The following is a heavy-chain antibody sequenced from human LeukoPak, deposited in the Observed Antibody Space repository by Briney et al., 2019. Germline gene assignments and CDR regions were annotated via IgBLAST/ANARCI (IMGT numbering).Heavy chain of an antibody. J-gene: IGHJ4*02. CDR1: GYSFASSW. Sequence: GESLKISCKGSGYSFASSWIGWVRQLPGKGLEWVGIIYPDDSDTRYSPSFEGQITISADKSIRTAYLQWSSLKASDTAMYYCAWSRIAARPYFDYWGQGTLVTVSS. CDR2: IYPDDSDT. V-gene: IGHV5-51*01. CDR3: AWSRIAARPYFDY. D-gene: IGHD6-6*01.